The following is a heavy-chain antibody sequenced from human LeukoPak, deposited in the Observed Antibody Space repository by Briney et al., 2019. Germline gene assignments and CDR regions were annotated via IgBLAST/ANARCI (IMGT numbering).Heavy chain of an antibody. J-gene: IGHJ4*02. V-gene: IGHV4-61*02. CDR1: GGSISSGSYY. CDR3: ARFGGSGSYYTLRGGFDY. CDR2: IYTSGST. Sequence: PSETLSLTCTVSGGSISSGSYYWSWIRQPAGKGLEWIGRIYTSGSTNYNPSLKSRVTISVDTSKNQFSLKLSSVTAADTAVYYCARFGGSGSYYTLRGGFDYWGQGTLVTVSS. D-gene: IGHD3-10*01.